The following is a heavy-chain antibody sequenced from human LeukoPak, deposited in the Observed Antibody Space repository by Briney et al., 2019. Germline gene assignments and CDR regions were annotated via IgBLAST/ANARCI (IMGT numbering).Heavy chain of an antibody. V-gene: IGHV4-59*12. CDR1: GGSISSYY. CDR2: IYYSGST. Sequence: SETLSLTFTVSGGSISSYYWSWMRQPPGKGLECIGYIYYSGSTYYNPSLKSRVTISVDTSRNQFSLKLSSVTAADTAVYYCARASQQLDYWGQGTLVTVSS. D-gene: IGHD6-13*01. CDR3: ARASQQLDY. J-gene: IGHJ4*02.